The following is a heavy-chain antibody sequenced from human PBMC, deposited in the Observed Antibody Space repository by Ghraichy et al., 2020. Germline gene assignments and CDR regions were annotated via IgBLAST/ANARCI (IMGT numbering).Heavy chain of an antibody. V-gene: IGHV3-23*01. CDR3: VKDVAPTPWGRFDP. CDR2: ISNSGVRT. D-gene: IGHD5-12*01. J-gene: IGHJ5*02. Sequence: GGSLRLSCAASGFTFDTYAMTWVRQTPGKGLEWVSSISNSGVRTFYADSMKGRFTISRDNSNNTLFLQMNSLRAEDTAVYYCVKDVAPTPWGRFDPWGQGTLVTVSS. CDR1: GFTFDTYA.